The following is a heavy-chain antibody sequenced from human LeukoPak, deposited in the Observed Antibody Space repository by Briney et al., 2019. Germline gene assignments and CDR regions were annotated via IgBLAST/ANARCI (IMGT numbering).Heavy chain of an antibody. D-gene: IGHD3-22*01. CDR2: INHSGST. J-gene: IGHJ6*02. Sequence: SETLSLTCAVYGGSFSGYYWSWIRQPPGKGLEWIGEINHSGSTNYNPSLKSRVTISVDTSKNQFSLKLSSVTAADTAVYYCARGHYDSSGYYYGMDVWGHGTTVTVSS. CDR3: ARGHYDSSGYYYGMDV. V-gene: IGHV4-34*01. CDR1: GGSFSGYY.